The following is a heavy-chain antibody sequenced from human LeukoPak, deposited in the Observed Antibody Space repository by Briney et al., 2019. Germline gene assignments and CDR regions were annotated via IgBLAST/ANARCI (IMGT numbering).Heavy chain of an antibody. D-gene: IGHD5-12*01. V-gene: IGHV3-7*01. J-gene: IGHJ3*02. CDR1: GFTFSSSW. CDR3: TRDSGYNAFDI. CDR2: IKEDGTAK. Sequence: GGSPRLSCAASGFTFSSSWMAWVRQAPGKGLEWVGNIKEDGTAKNYVVSVRGRFTISGDNAKNSLYLQMNSLRGEDTAVYYCTRDSGYNAFDIWGQGTMVTVSS.